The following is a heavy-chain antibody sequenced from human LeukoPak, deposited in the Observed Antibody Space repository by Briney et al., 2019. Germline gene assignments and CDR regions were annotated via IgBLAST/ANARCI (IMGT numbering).Heavy chain of an antibody. CDR2: INPNSGGT. CDR3: ARLTGSYYYYYMDV. D-gene: IGHD1-1*01. CDR1: GYTFTGYY. Sequence: GASVKVSCKASGYTFTGYYMHWVRRAPGQGLEWMGWINPNSGGTNYAQKFQGRVTMTRDTSISTAYMELSRLRSDDTAVYYCARLTGSYYYYYMDVWGKGTTVTVSS. V-gene: IGHV1-2*02. J-gene: IGHJ6*03.